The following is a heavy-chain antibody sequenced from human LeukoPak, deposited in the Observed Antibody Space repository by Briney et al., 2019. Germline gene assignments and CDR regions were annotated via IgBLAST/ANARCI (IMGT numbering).Heavy chain of an antibody. CDR1: GGSISSSSSY. CDR2: IYYSGST. D-gene: IGHD3-10*01. V-gene: IGHV4-39*01. J-gene: IGHJ4*02. CDR3: ASSLWFGEFSPYFDY. Sequence: SETLSLTCSVSGGSISSSSSYWGWIRQPPGKGLEWIGSIYYSGSTYYNPSLKSRVTISVDTSKNQFSLKLSSVTAADTAVYYCASSLWFGEFSPYFDYWGQGTLVSVSS.